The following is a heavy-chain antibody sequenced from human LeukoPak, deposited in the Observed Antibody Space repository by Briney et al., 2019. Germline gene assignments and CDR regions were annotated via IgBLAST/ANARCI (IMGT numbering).Heavy chain of an antibody. CDR3: ARDSSDWHRPDRFDY. CDR2: TYYRSKHYN. CDR1: GDSVSSNSGA. V-gene: IGHV6-1*01. D-gene: IGHD6-19*01. Sequence: SQTLSLTCTISGDSVSSNSGAWNWIRQSPSRGLEWLGRTYYRSKHYNDYAASVKSRITITPDTSKNQFSLHLDSVTPEDTAVYYCARDSSDWHRPDRFDYWGQGTLVTVSS. J-gene: IGHJ4*02.